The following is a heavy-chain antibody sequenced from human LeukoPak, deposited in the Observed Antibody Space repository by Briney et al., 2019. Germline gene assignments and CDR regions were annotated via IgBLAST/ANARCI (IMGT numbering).Heavy chain of an antibody. Sequence: ASVKVSCKASGYTFTSYGISWVRQAPGQGLEWMGWISGHNGNTKYAQKLQGRVTMTTDTSTSTAYMELRSLRSDDTATYYCATTGYSSGWPPFYWGQGTLVTVSS. CDR2: ISGHNGNT. J-gene: IGHJ4*02. D-gene: IGHD6-19*01. CDR1: GYTFTSYG. CDR3: ATTGYSSGWPPFY. V-gene: IGHV1-18*01.